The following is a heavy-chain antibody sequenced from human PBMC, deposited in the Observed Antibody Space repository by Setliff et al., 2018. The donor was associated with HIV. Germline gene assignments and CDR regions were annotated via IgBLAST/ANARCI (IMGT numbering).Heavy chain of an antibody. J-gene: IGHJ4*02. D-gene: IGHD3-9*01. CDR2: IDANTGIP. CDR1: GGTFNIYA. CDR3: ARDFLGDPDWSLDY. Sequence: ASVNVSCKASGGTFNIYAIHWVRQAPGQGLEWMGYIDANTGIPTYAQALSGRFVFSLDTSVTTAYLQISSLTAEDTAVYYCARDFLGDPDWSLDYWGQGTLVTVSS. V-gene: IGHV7-4-1*02.